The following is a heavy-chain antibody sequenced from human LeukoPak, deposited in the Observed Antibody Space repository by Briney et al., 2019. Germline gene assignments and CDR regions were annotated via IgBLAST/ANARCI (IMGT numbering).Heavy chain of an antibody. V-gene: IGHV3-23*01. CDR3: AKDPAAHPAGAFDI. Sequence: SCKASGGTFSSYAMSWVRQAPGKGLEWVSAISGSGGSTYYADSVKGRFTISRDNSKNTLYLQMNSLRAEDTAVYYCAKDPAAHPAGAFDIWGQGTMVTVSS. D-gene: IGHD6-13*01. CDR1: GGTFSSYA. J-gene: IGHJ3*02. CDR2: ISGSGGST.